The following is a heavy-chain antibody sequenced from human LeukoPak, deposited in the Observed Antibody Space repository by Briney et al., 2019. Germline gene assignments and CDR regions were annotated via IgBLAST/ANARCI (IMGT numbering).Heavy chain of an antibody. Sequence: GSLRLSCAASGFTFSSYSMNWVRQAPGKGLEWVSSISSSSSYIYYADSVKGRFTISRDNAKNLLYLQMNSLRAEDTAVYYCASFAIQWLVPWGQGTLVTVSS. J-gene: IGHJ5*02. D-gene: IGHD6-19*01. CDR3: ASFAIQWLVP. CDR1: GFTFSSYS. CDR2: ISSSSSYI. V-gene: IGHV3-21*01.